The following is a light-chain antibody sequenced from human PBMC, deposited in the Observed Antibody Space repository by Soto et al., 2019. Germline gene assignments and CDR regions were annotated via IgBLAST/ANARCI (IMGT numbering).Light chain of an antibody. CDR1: QGINSA. Sequence: AIQLTQSPSSLSASVGDRVTITCRASQGINSALAWYQKKPGKAPKVLIYGASNFESGVPSRFSGSGYGTDFTLTISSLQPEYFAIFYCQQFNSYRTFGGGTKVEIK. V-gene: IGKV1-13*02. CDR3: QQFNSYRT. J-gene: IGKJ4*01. CDR2: GAS.